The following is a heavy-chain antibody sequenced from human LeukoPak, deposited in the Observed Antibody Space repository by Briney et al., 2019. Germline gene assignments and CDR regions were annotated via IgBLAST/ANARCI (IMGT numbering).Heavy chain of an antibody. V-gene: IGHV3-30-3*01. D-gene: IGHD6-13*01. CDR3: ARALGSSWDSSLDS. Sequence: PGGSLRLSCAASGFPFTSYGIHWVRQAPGKRLEWLAFVSYDGSSQYYADSVKGRFTISRDNSKNTLYLQMNSLRTEDTAVYYCARALGSSWDSSLDSWGQGTLVPVSS. CDR1: GFPFTSYG. J-gene: IGHJ4*02. CDR2: VSYDGSSQ.